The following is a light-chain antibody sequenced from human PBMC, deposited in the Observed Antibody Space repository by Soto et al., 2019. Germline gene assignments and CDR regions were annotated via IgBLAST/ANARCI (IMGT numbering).Light chain of an antibody. J-gene: IGLJ1*01. CDR2: DVS. CDR3: SSFTSSSTYV. Sequence: QSALTQPASVSGSPGQSITISCTGTSSDVGGYNYVSWFQQHPGKAPQLMIYDVSNRPSGVSNRFSGSKSGNPASLTISGLQAEDEADYYCSSFTSSSTYVFGTGTKVTVL. V-gene: IGLV2-14*01. CDR1: SSDVGGYNY.